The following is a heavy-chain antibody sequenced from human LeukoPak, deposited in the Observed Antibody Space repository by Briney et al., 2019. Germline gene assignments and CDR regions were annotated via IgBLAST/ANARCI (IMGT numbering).Heavy chain of an antibody. CDR3: ARVRGTAFDI. CDR2: IWYDGSKR. D-gene: IGHD1-1*01. CDR1: GFTFSSHG. Sequence: QPGGSLRLSCAASGFTFSSHGMHWVRQAPGKGLEWVAIIWYDGSKRYYADSVKGRFTIPRDDSKSTVYLQMNSLRAEDTAVYYCARVRGTAFDIWGQGTMVTVAS. J-gene: IGHJ3*02. V-gene: IGHV3-33*01.